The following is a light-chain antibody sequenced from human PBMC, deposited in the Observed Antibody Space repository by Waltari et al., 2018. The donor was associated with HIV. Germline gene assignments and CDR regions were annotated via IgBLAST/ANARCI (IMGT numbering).Light chain of an antibody. CDR2: DAS. CDR3: QVWDSTSDHCV. Sequence: SYVLTQPPSVSVAPGQTARIPCGGANIGMKSAHWYLQKPGQAPGLVVHDASVRPSGIPERFSGSNSGNTATLTISTVEAGDEADYYCQVWDSTSDHCVFGGGTKLTVL. J-gene: IGLJ2*01. V-gene: IGLV3-21*02. CDR1: NIGMKS.